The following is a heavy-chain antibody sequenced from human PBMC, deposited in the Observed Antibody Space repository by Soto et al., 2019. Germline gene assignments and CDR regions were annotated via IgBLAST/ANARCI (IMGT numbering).Heavy chain of an antibody. CDR3: ARDGGSDTAGGEDYYYMDV. CDR1: GFTVSSNY. V-gene: IGHV3-53*04. J-gene: IGHJ6*03. Sequence: GGSLRLSCAASGFTVSSNYMSWVRQAPGKGLEWVSVIYSGGSTYYADSVKGRFTISRHNSKNTLYLQMNSLRAEDTAVYYCARDGGSDTAGGEDYYYMDVWGKGTTVTVSS. D-gene: IGHD5-18*01. CDR2: IYSGGST.